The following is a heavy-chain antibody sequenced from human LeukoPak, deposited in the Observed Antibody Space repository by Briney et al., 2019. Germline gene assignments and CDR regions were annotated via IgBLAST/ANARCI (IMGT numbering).Heavy chain of an antibody. CDR3: ARHVHYDFWSGLDDY. D-gene: IGHD3-3*01. J-gene: IGHJ4*02. CDR2: IYPGDSDT. Sequence: GDSLKTSRKGSGSSFTSYWIGWVRQMPGKGLEWMGIIYPGDSDTRYSPSFQGQVTISPDNSISTAYLQWSRLKASDTAMYYCARHVHYDFWSGLDDYWGQGTLVTVSS. V-gene: IGHV5-51*01. CDR1: GSSFTSYW.